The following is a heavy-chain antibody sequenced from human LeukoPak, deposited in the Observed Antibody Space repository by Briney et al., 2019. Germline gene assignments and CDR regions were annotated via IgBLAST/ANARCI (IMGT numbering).Heavy chain of an antibody. J-gene: IGHJ1*01. V-gene: IGHV3-64*01. D-gene: IGHD2-2*01. Sequence: GGSLRLSCAASGFDFSTYAMHWVRLTPGKGLEFVSAISKSGDDTSYGNDVKGRFTISRDNIKNTVDLEMGSLRVDDTGIYYCARIPEYWGQGTVVTVSS. CDR3: ARIPEY. CDR2: ISKSGDDT. CDR1: GFDFSTYA.